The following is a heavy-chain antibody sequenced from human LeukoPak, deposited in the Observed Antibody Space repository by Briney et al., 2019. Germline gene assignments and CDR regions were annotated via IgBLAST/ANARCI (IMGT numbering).Heavy chain of an antibody. V-gene: IGHV3-33*06. CDR2: IWYGGSNK. CDR1: GFTFSSYG. CDR3: AKDGPLWFGELSNYFDY. Sequence: GGSLRLSCAASGFTFSSYGMHWVRQAPGKGLEWVAVIWYGGSNKYYADSVKGRFTISRDNSKNTLYLQMNSLRAEDTAVYYCAKDGPLWFGELSNYFDYWGQGTLVTVSS. D-gene: IGHD3-10*01. J-gene: IGHJ4*02.